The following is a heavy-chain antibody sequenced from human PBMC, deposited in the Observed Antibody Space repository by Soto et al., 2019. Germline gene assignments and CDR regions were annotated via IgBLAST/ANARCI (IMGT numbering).Heavy chain of an antibody. V-gene: IGHV1-2*02. CDR1: GYTFTGYY. CDR2: INPNSGGT. D-gene: IGHD3-10*01. J-gene: IGHJ5*02. Sequence: ASMKVSCKASGYTFTGYYMHWVRQAPGQGLEWMGWINPNSGGTNYAQKFQGRVTMTRDTSISTAYMELSRLRSDDTAVYYCAREFFYYGSRSLDPWGQGTLVTVSS. CDR3: AREFFYYGSRSLDP.